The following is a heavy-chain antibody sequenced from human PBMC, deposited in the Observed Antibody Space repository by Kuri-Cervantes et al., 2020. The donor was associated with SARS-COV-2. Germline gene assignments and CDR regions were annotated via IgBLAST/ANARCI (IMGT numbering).Heavy chain of an antibody. J-gene: IGHJ4*02. CDR3: ARDWSYYDSSGYYDY. D-gene: IGHD3-22*01. Sequence: GESLKISCAASGFTFSGHWIHWVRQAPGKGLVWVSRINPDGSYTNNADSVKGRFTLSRDNSKNTLYLQMNSLRAEDTAVYYCARDWSYYDSSGYYDYWGQGTLVTVSS. V-gene: IGHV3-74*01. CDR1: GFTFSGHW. CDR2: INPDGSYT.